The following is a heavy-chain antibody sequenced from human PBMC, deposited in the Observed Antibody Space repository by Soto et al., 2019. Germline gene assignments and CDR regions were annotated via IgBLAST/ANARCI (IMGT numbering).Heavy chain of an antibody. CDR3: ARGYVYCSGGSCPIDY. V-gene: IGHV4-34*01. D-gene: IGHD2-15*01. CDR2: INHSGST. Sequence: QVQLQQWGAGLLKPSETLSLTCAVYGGSFSGYYWSWIRQPPGKGLEWIGEINHSGSTNYNPSLKSRVTISVDTSKNQFSLKLSSVTAADTAVYYCARGYVYCSGGSCPIDYWGQGTLVTVSS. J-gene: IGHJ4*02. CDR1: GGSFSGYY.